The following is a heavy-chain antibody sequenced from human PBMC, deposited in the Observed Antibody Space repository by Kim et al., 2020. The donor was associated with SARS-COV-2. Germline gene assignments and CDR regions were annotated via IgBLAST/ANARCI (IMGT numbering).Heavy chain of an antibody. V-gene: IGHV1-18*01. CDR2: T. Sequence: TNYAQKLQGRVTMTTDTSTSTAYMELRSLRSDDTAVYYCARMASFLIDIWGQGTMVTVSS. CDR3: ARMASFLIDI. J-gene: IGHJ3*02.